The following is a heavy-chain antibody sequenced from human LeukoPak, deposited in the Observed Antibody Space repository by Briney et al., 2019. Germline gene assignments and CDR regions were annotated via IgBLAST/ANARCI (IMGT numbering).Heavy chain of an antibody. CDR1: GGSIKNYY. CDR3: ARRYDTSGFYYFDY. J-gene: IGHJ4*01. CDR2: IYSSGST. D-gene: IGHD3-22*01. V-gene: IGHV4-59*08. Sequence: SSETLSLTCTVSGGSIKNYYWSWIRQPPGKGPEWIGYIYSSGSTNYNPSLKSRVTISVDTSKTPFSLRLSSVPAADTAVYFCARRYDTSGFYYFDYWGHGTLVTVSS.